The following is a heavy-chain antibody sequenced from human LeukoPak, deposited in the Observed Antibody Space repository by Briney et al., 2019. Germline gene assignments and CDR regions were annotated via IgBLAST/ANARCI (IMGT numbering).Heavy chain of an antibody. J-gene: IGHJ4*02. CDR1: GYTFTSYY. CDR2: INPSGGST. Sequence: ASVKVSCKASGYTFTSYYMHWVRQAPGQGLEWMGIINPSGGSTSYAQKFQGRVTMTRDTSISTAYMELSGLRSDDMAVYFCAGKASESGYFSYWGQGTLVTVSS. V-gene: IGHV1-46*01. D-gene: IGHD5-12*01. CDR3: AGKASESGYFSY.